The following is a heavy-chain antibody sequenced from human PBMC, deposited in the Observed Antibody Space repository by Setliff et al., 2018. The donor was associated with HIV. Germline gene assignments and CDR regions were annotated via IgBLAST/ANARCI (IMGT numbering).Heavy chain of an antibody. CDR2: INNDGRKT. J-gene: IGHJ1*01. Sequence: GSLRLSCAASGFTFSTYWMHWVRQAPGKGLVWVSHINNDGRKTTYADSVKGRFSISRDNAKNSLYLQMNSLRAEDTAVYYCAQAQTSVSGSYYQYLQHWGQGTLVTVSS. D-gene: IGHD3-10*01. CDR3: AQAQTSVSGSYYQYLQH. V-gene: IGHV3-74*03. CDR1: GFTFSTYW.